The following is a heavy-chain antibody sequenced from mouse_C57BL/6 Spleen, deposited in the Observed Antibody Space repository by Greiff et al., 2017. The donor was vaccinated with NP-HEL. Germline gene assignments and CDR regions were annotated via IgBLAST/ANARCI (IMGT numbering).Heavy chain of an antibody. CDR1: GYTFTTYP. Sequence: VQLQQSGAELVKPGASVKMSCKASGYTFTTYPIEWMKQNHGKSLEWIGNFHPYNDDTKYNEKFKGKATLTVEKSSSTVYLELSRLTSDDSAVYYCARGGVYYGSSLVGYFDVWGTGTTVTVSS. CDR2: FHPYNDDT. D-gene: IGHD1-1*01. V-gene: IGHV1-47*01. CDR3: ARGGVYYGSSLVGYFDV. J-gene: IGHJ1*03.